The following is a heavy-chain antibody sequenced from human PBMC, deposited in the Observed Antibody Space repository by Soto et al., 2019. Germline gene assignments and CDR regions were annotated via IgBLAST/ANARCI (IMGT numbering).Heavy chain of an antibody. CDR1: GFTFNNYA. D-gene: IGHD3-10*01. CDR2: ISGGGDTT. J-gene: IGHJ4*02. CDR3: AKGRGGSGSLAPRVDV. Sequence: EVQLLESGGGLVQPGGSLRLSCAASGFTFNNYAMTWVRQAPRKGLEWVSAISGGGDTTSYADSVKGRFTVSRDGSKNTLYLQMRSLRAEDTALYYCAKGRGGSGSLAPRVDVWGQGTLVTVSA. V-gene: IGHV3-23*01.